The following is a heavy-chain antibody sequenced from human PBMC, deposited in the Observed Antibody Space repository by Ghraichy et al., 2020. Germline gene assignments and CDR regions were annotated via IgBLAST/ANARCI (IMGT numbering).Heavy chain of an antibody. V-gene: IGHV4-4*09. J-gene: IGHJ4*02. D-gene: IGHD3-3*01. CDR3: ASSSIVWSGYSRHFDY. CDR1: GGSISSYY. Sequence: SETLSLTCTVSGGSISSYYWSWIRQPPGKGLEWIGYIYTSGSTNYNPSLKSRVTISVDTSKNQFSLKLSSVTAADTAVYYCASSSIVWSGYSRHFDYWGQGTLVTVSS. CDR2: IYTSGST.